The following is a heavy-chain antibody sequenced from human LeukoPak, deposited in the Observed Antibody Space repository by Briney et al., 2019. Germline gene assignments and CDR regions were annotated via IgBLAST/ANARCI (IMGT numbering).Heavy chain of an antibody. CDR3: ARDEGVGATYFEY. CDR1: GGSFSGYY. D-gene: IGHD1-26*01. V-gene: IGHV4-34*01. Sequence: SETLSLTCAVYGGSFSGYYWSWIRQPPGKGLEWIGEINHSGSTNYNPSLKSRVTISVDTSKNQFSLKLSSVTAADTAVYYCARDEGVGATYFEYWGQGTLVTVSS. CDR2: INHSGST. J-gene: IGHJ4*02.